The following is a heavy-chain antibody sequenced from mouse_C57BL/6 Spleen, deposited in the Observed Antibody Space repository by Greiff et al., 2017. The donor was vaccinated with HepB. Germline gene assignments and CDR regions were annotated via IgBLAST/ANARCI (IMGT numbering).Heavy chain of an antibody. CDR1: GYSITSGYY. V-gene: IGHV3-6*01. CDR3: ARADYGNYDY. J-gene: IGHJ2*01. D-gene: IGHD2-1*01. CDR2: ISYDGSN. Sequence: EVKLQESGPGLVKPSQSLSLTCSVTGYSITSGYYWNWIRQFPGNKLEWMGYISYDGSNNYNPSLKNRISITRDTSKNQFFLKLNSVTTEDTATYYCARADYGNYDYWGQGTTLTVSS.